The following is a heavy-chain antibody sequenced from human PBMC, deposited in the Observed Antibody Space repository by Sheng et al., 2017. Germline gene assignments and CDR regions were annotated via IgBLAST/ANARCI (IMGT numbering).Heavy chain of an antibody. J-gene: IGHJ4*02. CDR1: GFTFSSYA. CDR3: ATGTVLRYFDWLYLDY. V-gene: IGHV3-23*04. Sequence: EVQLVESGGGLVQPGGSLRLSCAASGFTFSSYAMSWVRQAPGKGLEWVSAISGSGGSTYYADSVKGRFTISRDNSKNTLYLQMNSLRAEDTAVYYCATGTVLRYFDWLYLDYWGQGTLVTVSS. CDR2: ISGSGGST. D-gene: IGHD3-9*01.